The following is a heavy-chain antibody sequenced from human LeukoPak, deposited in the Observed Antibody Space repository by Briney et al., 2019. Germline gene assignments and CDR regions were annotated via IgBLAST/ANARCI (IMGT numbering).Heavy chain of an antibody. CDR1: GFTFSSYA. D-gene: IGHD3-16*02. Sequence: GGSLRLSCAASGFTFSSYAMSWVRQAPGKGLEWVSAISGSVGSTYYADSVKGRFTISRDNSKNTLYLQMNSLRAEDTAVYYCAKDHGMITFGGVIVPEYYFDYWGQGTLVTVSS. CDR3: AKDHGMITFGGVIVPEYYFDY. V-gene: IGHV3-23*01. J-gene: IGHJ4*02. CDR2: ISGSVGST.